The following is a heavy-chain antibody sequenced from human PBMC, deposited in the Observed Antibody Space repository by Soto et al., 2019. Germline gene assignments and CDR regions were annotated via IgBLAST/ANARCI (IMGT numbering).Heavy chain of an antibody. CDR3: ARQVIVATLKDGMDV. V-gene: IGHV5-10-1*01. J-gene: IGHJ6*02. CDR1: GYSFTSYW. D-gene: IGHD5-12*01. CDR2: IDPSDSYT. Sequence: PGESLKISCKGSGYSFTSYWISWVRQMPGKGLEWMGRIDPSDSYTNYSPSFQGHVTISADKSISTAYLQWSSLKASDTAMYYCARQVIVATLKDGMDVWGQGTTVTVSS.